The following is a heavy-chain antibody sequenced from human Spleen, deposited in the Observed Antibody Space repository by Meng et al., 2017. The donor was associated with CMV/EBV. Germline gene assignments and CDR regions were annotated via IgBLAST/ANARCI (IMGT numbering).Heavy chain of an antibody. D-gene: IGHD5-18*01. J-gene: IGHJ4*02. V-gene: IGHV4-39*06. CDR2: IYYNGNT. CDR3: AREVALHLWHDF. CDR1: GGSISSSSYY. Sequence: SETLSLTCTVSGGSISSSSYYWGWIRQPPGKGLEWIGSIYYNGNTYYKPSFKSRITISIDTSKNQFTLKVNSVTAADTAVYYCAREVALHLWHDFWGQGTLVTVSS.